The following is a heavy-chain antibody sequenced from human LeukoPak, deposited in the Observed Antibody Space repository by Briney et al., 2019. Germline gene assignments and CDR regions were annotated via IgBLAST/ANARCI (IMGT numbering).Heavy chain of an antibody. D-gene: IGHD6-13*01. Sequence: SETLSLTCTVSGGSISSYYWSWIRQPPGKGLEWIGYIYYTGSTNYNPSLKSRVTMSLDTSKNQFSLKLTSVTAADTAVYYCARAYSIEAVFDFWGQGTLVTVSS. CDR2: IYYTGST. CDR3: ARAYSIEAVFDF. V-gene: IGHV4-59*01. CDR1: GGSISSYY. J-gene: IGHJ4*02.